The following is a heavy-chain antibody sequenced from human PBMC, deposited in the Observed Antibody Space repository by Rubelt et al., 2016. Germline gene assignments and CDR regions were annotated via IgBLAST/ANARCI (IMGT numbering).Heavy chain of an antibody. Sequence: GFSVSSYYINWVRQAPGKGLEWVSGIYSGGITYYADSVKGKFSISRDNSKNTLYLQMNSLRAEDTAVYYCARDRSYGYKDAFDMWGQGTMVTVSS. CDR3: ARDRSYGYKDAFDM. V-gene: IGHV3-66*01. D-gene: IGHD5-18*01. CDR1: GFSVSSYY. J-gene: IGHJ3*02. CDR2: IYSGGIT.